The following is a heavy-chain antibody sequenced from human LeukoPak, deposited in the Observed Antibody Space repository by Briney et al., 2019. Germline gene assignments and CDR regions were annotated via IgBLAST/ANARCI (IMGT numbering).Heavy chain of an antibody. CDR3: ARLPTGFPNWFDS. D-gene: IGHD4-17*01. J-gene: IGHJ5*01. CDR2: FHSSGST. V-gene: IGHV4-39*02. Sequence: SETLSLTCTVSGGSIRSGSYSWGWIRQPPGKGLEWIGTFHSSGSTYYNPSLSSRVSVSVDTSKNHFSLNLSLVSAADTALYYCARLPTGFPNWFDSWGQGTLVTVSS. CDR1: GGSIRSGSYS.